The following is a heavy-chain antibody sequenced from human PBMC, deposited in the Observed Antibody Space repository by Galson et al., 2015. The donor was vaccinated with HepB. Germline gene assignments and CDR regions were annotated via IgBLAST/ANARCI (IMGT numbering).Heavy chain of an antibody. V-gene: IGHV3-30*04. D-gene: IGHD1-26*01. CDR2: ISYDGSNK. CDR3: ARDSYSGSYYTSPTYFDY. CDR1: GFTFSSYA. J-gene: IGHJ4*02. Sequence: SLRLSCAASGFTFSSYAMHWVRQAPGKGLEWVAVISYDGSNKYYADSVKGRFTISRDNSKNTLYLQMNSLGAEDTAVYYCARDSYSGSYYTSPTYFDYWGQGTLVTVSS.